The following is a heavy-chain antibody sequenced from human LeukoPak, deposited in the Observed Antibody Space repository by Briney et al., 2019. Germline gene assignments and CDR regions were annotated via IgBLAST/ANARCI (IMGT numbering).Heavy chain of an antibody. CDR3: ARGAPETSCYYCSSGSDV. J-gene: IGHJ6*02. CDR2: IYYSGRT. CDR1: GGSISSSSYY. D-gene: IGHD2-2*01. V-gene: IGHV4-39*01. Sequence: PSETLSLTCTVSGGSISSSSYYWGWIRQLPGKGLEWIGSIYYSGRTYYNPSLKSRVTISIDTSKNQFSLKLSSVTAADTAVYYCARGAPETSCYYCSSGSDVWGQGTTVTVSS.